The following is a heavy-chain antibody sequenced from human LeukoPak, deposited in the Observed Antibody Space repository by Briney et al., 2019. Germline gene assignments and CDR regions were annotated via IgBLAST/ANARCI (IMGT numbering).Heavy chain of an antibody. J-gene: IGHJ4*02. Sequence: GESLKISCMVSGYRFSHYWIGWVRQMPGKGLEWMGIIYPGDSDTGYSLSFQGQVTISADKSISSAYLQWSSLKASDTAMYYCARQNSMGTIDYWGQGTLVTVSS. CDR2: IYPGDSDT. V-gene: IGHV5-51*01. D-gene: IGHD5-18*01. CDR1: GYRFSHYW. CDR3: ARQNSMGTIDY.